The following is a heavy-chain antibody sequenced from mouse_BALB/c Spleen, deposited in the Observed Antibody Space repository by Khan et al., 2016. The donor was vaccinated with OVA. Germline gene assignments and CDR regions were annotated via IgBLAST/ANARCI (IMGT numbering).Heavy chain of an antibody. CDR1: GYSFTSYW. V-gene: IGHV1S126*01. D-gene: IGHD1-1*01. J-gene: IGHJ3*01. Sequence: QVQLKQSGPQLVRPGASVKISCKASGYSFTSYWMHWVKQRPGQGLEWIGMIDPSDSETRLNQKFKDKATLTVDKSSSTAYMQLSSPTSEDSAVYYGARRNYGSWFAYWGQGTLVTVSA. CDR3: ARRNYGSWFAY. CDR2: IDPSDSET.